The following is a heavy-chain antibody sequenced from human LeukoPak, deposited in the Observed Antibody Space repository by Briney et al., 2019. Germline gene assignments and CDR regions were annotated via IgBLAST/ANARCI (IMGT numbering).Heavy chain of an antibody. Sequence: PETMSLTCTVASRSISSSSYYWGWIRHPPGKGLEWIGRIYYSGSTHYNSSLKRRGTISVDRSKNQFSLKLSSVTGADTAVYYCARGAAVANWFDPWGQGTRVTVSS. CDR1: SRSISSSSYY. CDR3: ARGAAVANWFDP. D-gene: IGHD6-19*01. V-gene: IGHV4-39*07. CDR2: IYYSGST. J-gene: IGHJ5*02.